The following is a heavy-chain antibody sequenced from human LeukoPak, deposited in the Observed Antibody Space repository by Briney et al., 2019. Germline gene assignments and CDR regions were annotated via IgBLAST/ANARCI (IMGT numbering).Heavy chain of an antibody. CDR2: ISYDGSNK. CDR1: GFTFSSYA. CDR3: AKDVRRCNGACT. V-gene: IGHV3-30-3*01. Sequence: GGSLRLSCAASGFTFSSYAMHWVRQAPGKGLEWVAVISYDGSNKYYADSVKGRFTISRDNSRNTVSLQMNSLRVDDTATYYCAKDVRRCNGACTWGQGTLVTVSS. J-gene: IGHJ5*02. D-gene: IGHD2-8*01.